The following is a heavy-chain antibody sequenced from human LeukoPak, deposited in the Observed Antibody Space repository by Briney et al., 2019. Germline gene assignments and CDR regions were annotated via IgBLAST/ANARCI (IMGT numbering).Heavy chain of an antibody. V-gene: IGHV3-21*01. CDR1: GFTFSSYS. CDR2: ISRNSNYI. J-gene: IGHJ4*02. Sequence: GGSLRLACAASGFTFSSYSLNWVRQAPGKGLEWVSSISRNSNYIYYADSVKGRFTISRDNAKNSLYLQMSSLRAEDKAVYCCAKEVAAAVNYWGRGTQVTVSS. D-gene: IGHD6-13*01. CDR3: AKEVAAAVNY.